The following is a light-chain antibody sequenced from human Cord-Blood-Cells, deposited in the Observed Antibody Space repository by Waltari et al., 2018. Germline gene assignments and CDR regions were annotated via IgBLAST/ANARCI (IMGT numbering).Light chain of an antibody. CDR2: DVS. V-gene: IGLV2-14*01. Sequence: QSALTQPASVSGSPGQSITISCTGTSSDVGGYNYVSWYQQHPGKAPKLMIYDVSKRPSGVSNRSSGSKSGNTASLTISGLQAEDEADYYCSSYTSSSTNWVFGGGTKLTVL. CDR3: SSYTSSSTNWV. J-gene: IGLJ3*02. CDR1: SSDVGGYNY.